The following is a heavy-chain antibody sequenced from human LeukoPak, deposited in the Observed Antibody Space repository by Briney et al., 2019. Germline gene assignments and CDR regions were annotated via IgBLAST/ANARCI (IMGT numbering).Heavy chain of an antibody. CDR2: IYHSGST. CDR3: ARAKRRIEDAPYYGMDV. J-gene: IGHJ6*02. CDR1: GGSTSSSNW. Sequence: SETLSLTCAVSGGSTSSSNWWSWVRQPPGKGLEWIGEIYHSGSTNYNPSLKSRVTISVDKSKNQFSLKLSSVTAADTAVYYCARAKRRIEDAPYYGMDVWGQGTTVTVSS. V-gene: IGHV4-4*02.